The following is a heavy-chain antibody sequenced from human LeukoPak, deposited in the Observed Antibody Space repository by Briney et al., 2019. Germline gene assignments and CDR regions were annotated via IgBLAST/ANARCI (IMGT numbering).Heavy chain of an antibody. J-gene: IGHJ6*03. Sequence: SETLSLTCAVYGGSFSGYYWSWIRQPPGKGLEWIGEINHSGSTNYNPSLKSRVTISVDTSKNQFSLKLSSVTAADTAVYYCARGPNFWSGYYYYYYYMDVWGKGTTVTVSS. D-gene: IGHD3-3*01. V-gene: IGHV4-34*01. CDR2: INHSGST. CDR3: ARGPNFWSGYYYYYYYMDV. CDR1: GGSFSGYY.